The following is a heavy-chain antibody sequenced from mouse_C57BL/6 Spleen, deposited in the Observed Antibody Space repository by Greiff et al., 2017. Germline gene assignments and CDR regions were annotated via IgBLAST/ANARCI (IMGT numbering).Heavy chain of an antibody. J-gene: IGHJ3*01. CDR3: AREGPYYDYSAWFAY. D-gene: IGHD2-4*01. V-gene: IGHV1-82*01. CDR2: IYPGDGDT. Sequence: VKLVESGPELVKPGASVKISCKASGYAFSSSWMNWVKQRPGKGLEWIGRIYPGDGDTNYNGKFKGKATLTADKSSSTAYMQLSSLTSEDSAVYFCAREGPYYDYSAWFAYWGQGTLVTVSA. CDR1: GYAFSSSW.